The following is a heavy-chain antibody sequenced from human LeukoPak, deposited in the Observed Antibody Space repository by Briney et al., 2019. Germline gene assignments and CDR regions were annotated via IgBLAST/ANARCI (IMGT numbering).Heavy chain of an antibody. CDR2: ITSDGSGS. D-gene: IGHD6-19*01. CDR3: AKVGISVASLPD. J-gene: IGHJ4*02. Sequence: GGSLRLSCAASGFTFSNYWIHWVRQVPGKGLVWVSRITSDGSGSNYADFVRGRFTISRDNAKNTVFLQMNGLRAEDTAVYYCAKVGISVASLPDWGQGTLVTVSS. CDR1: GFTFSNYW. V-gene: IGHV3-74*01.